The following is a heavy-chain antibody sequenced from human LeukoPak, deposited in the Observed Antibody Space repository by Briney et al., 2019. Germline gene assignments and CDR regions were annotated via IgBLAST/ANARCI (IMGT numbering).Heavy chain of an antibody. CDR1: GGSISSYY. CDR2: IYYSGSS. J-gene: IGHJ4*02. Sequence: SETLSLTCTVSGGSISSYYWSWIRQPPGKGLEWIGYIYYSGSSNYNPSLKSRVTISVDTSKNQFSLKLSSVTAADTAVYYCASTSMVRGVSYWGQGTLVTVSS. CDR3: ASTSMVRGVSY. D-gene: IGHD3-10*01. V-gene: IGHV4-59*08.